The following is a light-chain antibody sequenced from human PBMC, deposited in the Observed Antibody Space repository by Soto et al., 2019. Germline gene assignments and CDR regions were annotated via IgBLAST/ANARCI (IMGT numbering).Light chain of an antibody. CDR1: SGHSSYI. CDR2: LEGSGSY. Sequence: QLVLTQSSSASASLGSSVKLTCTLSSGHSSYIIAWHQQQPGKAPRYLMKLEGSGSYNKGSGVPDRFSGSSSGADRYLTISNLLSEDEADYYCETWDSNSVVLGGGTKLTVL. J-gene: IGLJ2*01. CDR3: ETWDSNSVV. V-gene: IGLV4-60*03.